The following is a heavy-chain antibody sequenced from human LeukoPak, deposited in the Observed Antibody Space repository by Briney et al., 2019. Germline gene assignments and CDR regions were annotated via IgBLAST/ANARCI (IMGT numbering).Heavy chain of an antibody. CDR2: IWYDGSNK. J-gene: IGHJ4*02. CDR1: GFTFSSYA. V-gene: IGHV3-33*06. Sequence: GGSLRLSCAASGFTFSSYAMSWVRQAPGKGLEWVAVIWYDGSNKYYADSVKGRFTISRDNSKNTLYLQMNSLRAEDTAVYYCAKGPCGGDCYSDYWGQGTLVTVSS. CDR3: AKGPCGGDCYSDY. D-gene: IGHD2-21*02.